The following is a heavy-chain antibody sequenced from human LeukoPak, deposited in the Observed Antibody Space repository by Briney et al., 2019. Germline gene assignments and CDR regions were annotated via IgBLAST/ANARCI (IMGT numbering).Heavy chain of an antibody. CDR1: GFTFSSYA. V-gene: IGHV3-23*01. CDR3: AKVPDGREANWFDP. J-gene: IGHJ5*02. Sequence: GGSLRPSCAASGFTFSSYAMSSVRQAPGNGLEWDSAISGSGGSTYYADSVKGRFTISRDNSKNTLYLQMNSLRAEDTAVYYCAKVPDGREANWFDPWGQGTLVTVSS. CDR2: ISGSGGST. D-gene: IGHD1-14*01.